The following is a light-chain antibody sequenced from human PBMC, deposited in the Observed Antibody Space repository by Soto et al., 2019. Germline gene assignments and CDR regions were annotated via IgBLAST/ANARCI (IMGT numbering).Light chain of an antibody. CDR2: TAS. Sequence: AIQMTQSPSPLSASVGDRVTITFRASQGIRSELGWYQQKPGKAPNLLIYTASTLQSGVPSRFSGSGSGTDFTLTISSLQPEDFATYYCIQDYNYPLTFGGGTKVDIK. J-gene: IGKJ4*01. V-gene: IGKV1-6*01. CDR1: QGIRSE. CDR3: IQDYNYPLT.